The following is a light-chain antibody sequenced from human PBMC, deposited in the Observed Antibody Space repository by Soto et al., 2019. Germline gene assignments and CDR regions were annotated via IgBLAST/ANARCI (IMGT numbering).Light chain of an antibody. CDR3: QQYNSYSGT. J-gene: IGKJ1*01. CDR1: QSISSW. V-gene: IGKV1-5*01. Sequence: DIQLTQSPSTLSASVGDRVTITCRASQSISSWLAWYQQKPGKAPKLLIYDASSLESGVPSRFSGSGSGIEFTLTISSLQPDDFATYYCQQYNSYSGTFGQGTKVDI. CDR2: DAS.